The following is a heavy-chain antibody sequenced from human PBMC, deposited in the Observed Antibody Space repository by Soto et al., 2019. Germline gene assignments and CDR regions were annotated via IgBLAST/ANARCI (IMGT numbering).Heavy chain of an antibody. D-gene: IGHD6-19*01. J-gene: IGHJ4*02. CDR1: GFTFSSYW. CDR3: ARDGAVAGPGAFDY. CDR2: IKQDGSEK. Sequence: GGSLRLSCAASGFTFSSYWMSWVRQAPGKGLEWVANIKQDGSEKYYVDSVKGRFTISRDNAKNSLYLQMNSLRAEDTAVYYCARDGAVAGPGAFDYWGQGTLVTDSS. V-gene: IGHV3-7*01.